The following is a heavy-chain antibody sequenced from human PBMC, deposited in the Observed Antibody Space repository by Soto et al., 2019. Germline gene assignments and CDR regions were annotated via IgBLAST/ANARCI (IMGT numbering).Heavy chain of an antibody. CDR1: GYKFISHS. CDR2: ISAYNGNT. J-gene: IGHJ6*02. Sequence: QIQLVQSGGEVKKPGASVKVSCKSSGYKFISHSITWVRQAPGQGLEWMGRISAYNGNTNYAQKLQGRVTMTTDTSMNTAYMELRSLRSDDTPVYYCARGAFCGGAPGCRDMYVWGQGTTVTVSS. D-gene: IGHD2-21*01. CDR3: ARGAFCGGAPGCRDMYV. V-gene: IGHV1-18*01.